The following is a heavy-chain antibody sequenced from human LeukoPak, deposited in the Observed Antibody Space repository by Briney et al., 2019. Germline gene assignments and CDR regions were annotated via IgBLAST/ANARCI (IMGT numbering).Heavy chain of an antibody. J-gene: IGHJ4*02. CDR1: AGSLSGYY. CDR3: ARGRLYYDFWSGFKADY. Sequence: SETMSLTSAVYAGSLSGYYWSWNRQPPGKGLEWIGEINHSGSTNYNPSLKSRVAISVDTSNNQCSLKLSSVTGADTAVYYCARGRLYYDFWSGFKADYWGQGTLVTVSS. D-gene: IGHD3-3*01. CDR2: INHSGST. V-gene: IGHV4-34*01.